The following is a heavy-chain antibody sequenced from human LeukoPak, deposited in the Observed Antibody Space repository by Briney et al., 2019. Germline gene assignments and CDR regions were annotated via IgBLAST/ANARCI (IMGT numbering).Heavy chain of an antibody. D-gene: IGHD6-13*01. CDR3: ASDLAAAGTYYGMDV. Sequence: SVKVSCKASGYTFTSYAMNWVRQAPGQGLEWMGGIIPIFGTANYAQKFQGRVTITADESTSTAYMELSSLRSEDTAVYYCASDLAAAGTYYGMDVWGQGTTVTVSS. CDR1: GYTFTSYA. J-gene: IGHJ6*02. CDR2: IIPIFGTA. V-gene: IGHV1-69*13.